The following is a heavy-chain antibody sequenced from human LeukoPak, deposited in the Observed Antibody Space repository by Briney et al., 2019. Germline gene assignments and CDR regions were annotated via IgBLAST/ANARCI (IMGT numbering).Heavy chain of an antibody. CDR2: IIPIFGTA. V-gene: IGHV1-69*06. J-gene: IGHJ6*03. Sequence: ASVKVSCKASGGTFSSYAISWVRQAPGQGLEWMGGIIPIFGTANYAQKFQDRVTITADKSTSTAYMELSSLRSEDTAVYYCARVVGLTGYSSTWYSGYYYYMDVWGKGTTVTVSS. D-gene: IGHD6-13*01. CDR3: ARVVGLTGYSSTWYSGYYYYMDV. CDR1: GGTFSSYA.